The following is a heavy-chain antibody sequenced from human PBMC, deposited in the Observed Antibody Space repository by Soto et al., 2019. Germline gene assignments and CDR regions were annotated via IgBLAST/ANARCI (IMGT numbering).Heavy chain of an antibody. J-gene: IGHJ6*02. CDR2: IYPGSSEI. CDR3: ARLGIWSYGMDV. Sequence: PGESLKISCQGSGYSFTTYWIGWVRQMPGKGLVWMGIIYPGSSEIRYSPSFQGQVTISADKSISTAYLKWSGLKASATAMCYCARLGIWSYGMDVWGQGTTVTVSS. D-gene: IGHD3-16*01. V-gene: IGHV5-51*01. CDR1: GYSFTTYW.